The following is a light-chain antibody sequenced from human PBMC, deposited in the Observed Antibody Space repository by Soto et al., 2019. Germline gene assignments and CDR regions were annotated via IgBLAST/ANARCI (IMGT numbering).Light chain of an antibody. V-gene: IGKV4-1*01. CDR3: QQYYSAPWT. J-gene: IGKJ1*01. CDR1: QSVLYSSNNKNY. CDR2: CAS. Sequence: DIVMNQSPDSLAVSLGGRATINCKSSQSVLYSSNNKNYLAWYQQKPGQPPKLLIYCASTRESGVPDRFSGSGSGTDFTLTISSLQAEDVAVYYCQQYYSAPWTFGQGTKVEIK.